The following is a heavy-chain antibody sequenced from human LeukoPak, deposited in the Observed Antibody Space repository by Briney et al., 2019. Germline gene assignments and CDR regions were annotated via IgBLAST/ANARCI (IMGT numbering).Heavy chain of an antibody. D-gene: IGHD3-10*01. V-gene: IGHV3-48*03. CDR2: ISTSGSTI. J-gene: IGHJ3*02. Sequence: GGSLRLSCAASGFTFSSYEMNWVRQAPGKGLEWVSYISTSGSTIYYADSVKGRFTISRDNAKNSLYLQMSSLRAEDTAVYYCARDQYSTMVRGVIPHDAFDIWGQGTMVTVSS. CDR1: GFTFSSYE. CDR3: ARDQYSTMVRGVIPHDAFDI.